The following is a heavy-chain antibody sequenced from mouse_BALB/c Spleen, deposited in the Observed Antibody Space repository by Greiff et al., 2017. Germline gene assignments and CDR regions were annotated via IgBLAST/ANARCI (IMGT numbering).Heavy chain of an antibody. Sequence: EVQLQQSGPELVKPGASVKIPCKASGYTFTDYNMDWVKQSHGKSLEWIGDINPNNGGTIYNQKFKGKATLTVDKSSSTAYMELRSLTSEDTAVYYCARRAYYGNLWAMDYWGQGTSVTVSS. J-gene: IGHJ4*01. CDR2: INPNNGGT. CDR3: ARRAYYGNLWAMDY. CDR1: GYTFTDYN. D-gene: IGHD2-10*01. V-gene: IGHV1-18*01.